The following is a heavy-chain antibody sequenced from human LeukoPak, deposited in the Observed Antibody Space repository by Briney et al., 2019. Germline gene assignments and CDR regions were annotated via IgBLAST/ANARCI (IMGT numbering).Heavy chain of an antibody. J-gene: IGHJ5*02. Sequence: ASVKVSCKASGYTFTGYYMHWVRQAPGQGLEWMGWINPNSGGTNYAQKFQGRVTMTRDTSISTAYMELSRLRSDDTAVYYCARSFWSGYSMGNWFDPWGQGTLVTVSS. D-gene: IGHD3-3*01. CDR3: ARSFWSGYSMGNWFDP. V-gene: IGHV1-2*02. CDR2: INPNSGGT. CDR1: GYTFTGYY.